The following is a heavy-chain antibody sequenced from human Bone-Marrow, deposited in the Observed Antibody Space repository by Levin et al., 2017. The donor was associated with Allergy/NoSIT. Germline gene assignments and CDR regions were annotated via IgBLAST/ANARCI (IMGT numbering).Heavy chain of an antibody. D-gene: IGHD6-19*01. CDR3: ARKYSSAWCFDY. Sequence: PGGSLRLSCAASGFTFSNYGMTWVRQAPGKGLEWVANIKQDGTEKNYVDSVKGRFTISRDNANNALHLQMSSLRVEDTAVYCCARKYSSAWCFDYWGQGILVAVSS. CDR1: GFTFSNYG. J-gene: IGHJ4*02. V-gene: IGHV3-7*01. CDR2: IKQDGTEK.